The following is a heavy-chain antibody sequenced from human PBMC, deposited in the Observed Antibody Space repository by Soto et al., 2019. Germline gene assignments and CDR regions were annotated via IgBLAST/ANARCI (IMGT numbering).Heavy chain of an antibody. CDR1: GGTFSSYA. Sequence: ASVKVSCKASGGTFSSYAISWVRQAPGQGLEWMGGIIPIFGTANYAQKFQGRVTITADESTSTAYMELSSLRSEDTAVYCCARERDSSGYYYDYWGQVTLVTVS. CDR3: ARERDSSGYYYDY. D-gene: IGHD3-22*01. V-gene: IGHV1-69*13. CDR2: IIPIFGTA. J-gene: IGHJ4*02.